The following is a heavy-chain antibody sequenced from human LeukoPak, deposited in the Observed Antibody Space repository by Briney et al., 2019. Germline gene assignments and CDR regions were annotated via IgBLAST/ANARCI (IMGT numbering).Heavy chain of an antibody. CDR3: ANPPVEAVATYYFDY. CDR2: ISGSGGST. D-gene: IGHD5-12*01. J-gene: IGHJ4*02. V-gene: IGHV3-23*01. CDR1: GFTFSSYA. Sequence: GGSLRLSCAASGFTFSSYAMSWVRQAPGKGLEWVSAISGSGGSTYYADSVKGRFTISRDNSKNTLYLQMNSLRAEDTAVYYCANPPVEAVATYYFDYWGQGTLVTVSS.